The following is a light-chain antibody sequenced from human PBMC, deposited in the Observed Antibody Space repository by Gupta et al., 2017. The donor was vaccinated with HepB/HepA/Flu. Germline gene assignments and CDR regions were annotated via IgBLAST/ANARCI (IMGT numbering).Light chain of an antibody. CDR3: QQTYSTPLT. CDR1: QSINNY. J-gene: IGKJ4*01. V-gene: IGKV1-39*01. CDR2: FAF. Sequence: DLQMPQSPSSLSASGGDRLTITCRASQSINNYLNWYQQKPGKAPKLLLQFAFTVQSGVPARFSGSGSGTDFTLTITSLQPEDFATYYCQQTYSTPLTFGGGTKVEIK.